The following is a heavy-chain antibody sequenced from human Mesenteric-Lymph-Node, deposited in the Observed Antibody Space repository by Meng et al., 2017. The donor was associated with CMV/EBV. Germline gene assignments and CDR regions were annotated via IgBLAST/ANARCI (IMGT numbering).Heavy chain of an antibody. D-gene: IGHD6-13*01. CDR1: FRGYG. J-gene: IGHJ5*02. CDR2: ISDGGGAR. CDR3: ASFPSKAAGNIDPNWFDP. Sequence: FRGYGRSWVRQARGKGREWVSTISDGGGARYYADSVKSRLTIFSDNSNNTLYLQMNSLSAEDNAVFYCASFPSKAAGNIDPNWFDPWGQGTLVTVSS. V-gene: IGHV3-23*01.